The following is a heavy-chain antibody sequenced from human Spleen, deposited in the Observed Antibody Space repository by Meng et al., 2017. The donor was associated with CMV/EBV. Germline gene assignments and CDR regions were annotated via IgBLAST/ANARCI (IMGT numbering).Heavy chain of an antibody. D-gene: IGHD6-13*01. V-gene: IGHV4-4*07. J-gene: IGHJ4*02. CDR1: GGSISSYY. Sequence: VPLQWSGPVLVKPPHTLSSPCTVSGGSISSYYWSWLRQPAGKGLEWIGRIYTSGSTNYNPSPKSRVTMSVDTSKNQFSLKLSSVTAADTAVYYCARAGEAGYSSSWALDYWGQGTLVTVSS. CDR3: ARAGEAGYSSSWALDY. CDR2: IYTSGST.